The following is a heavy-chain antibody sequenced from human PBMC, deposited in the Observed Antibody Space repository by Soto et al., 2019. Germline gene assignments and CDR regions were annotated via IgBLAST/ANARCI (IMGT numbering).Heavy chain of an antibody. CDR3: ARREGDFSKLDH. Sequence: GESLKISCQGSGYTFPDYWIAWVRQMPGKGLEEMGFIFPSDYDTRYSPSFQGQVIISVDTSITIAYLQFTSMRASDSAIYCCARREGDFSKLDHWGHGTLVTVSS. CDR1: GYTFPDYW. D-gene: IGHD4-4*01. CDR2: IFPSDYDT. V-gene: IGHV5-51*01. J-gene: IGHJ5*02.